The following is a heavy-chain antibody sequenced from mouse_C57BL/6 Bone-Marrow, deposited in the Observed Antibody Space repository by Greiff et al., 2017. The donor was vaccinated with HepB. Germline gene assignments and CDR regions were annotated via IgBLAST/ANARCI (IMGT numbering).Heavy chain of an antibody. D-gene: IGHD1-1*01. V-gene: IGHV1-81*01. CDR1: GYTFTSYG. CDR2: IYPRSGNT. Sequence: VKLQESGAELARPGASVKLSCKASGYTFTSYGISWVKQRTGQGLEWIGEIYPRSGNTYYNEKFKGKATLTADKSSSTAYMELRSLTSEDSAVYFCAITTVVGPFAYWGQGTLVTVSA. J-gene: IGHJ3*01. CDR3: AITTVVGPFAY.